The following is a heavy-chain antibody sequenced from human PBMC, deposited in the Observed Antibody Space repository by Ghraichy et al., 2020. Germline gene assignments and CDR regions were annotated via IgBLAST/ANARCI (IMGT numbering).Heavy chain of an antibody. Sequence: SETLSLTCTVSGGSISSYHWSWIRQPPGKGLEWIGYIYYSGSTNYNPSLKSRVTISVDTSKKQFSLKLTSVTAADTAVYYCARAGYHSVATVDFWGQGTLVTVSS. V-gene: IGHV4-59*01. CDR1: GGSISSYH. J-gene: IGHJ4*02. CDR3: ARAGYHSVATVDF. CDR2: IYYSGST. D-gene: IGHD5-12*01.